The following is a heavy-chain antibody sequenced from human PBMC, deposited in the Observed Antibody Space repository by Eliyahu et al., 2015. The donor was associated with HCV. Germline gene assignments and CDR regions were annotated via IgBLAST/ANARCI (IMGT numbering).Heavy chain of an antibody. CDR3: AKSAVLLWFGEGRNYFDY. J-gene: IGHJ4*02. Sequence: QVQLVESGGGVVQPGRSLRLSXAAPGFTFNNYGMHWVRQAPGKGLEWVAVISYDGSKTYYADSVTGRFTISRDNSKNTLYLQMNRLKPEDTAMYYCAKSAVLLWFGEGRNYFDYWGLGTLVIASS. D-gene: IGHD3-10*01. V-gene: IGHV3-30*18. CDR2: ISYDGSKT. CDR1: GFTFNNYG.